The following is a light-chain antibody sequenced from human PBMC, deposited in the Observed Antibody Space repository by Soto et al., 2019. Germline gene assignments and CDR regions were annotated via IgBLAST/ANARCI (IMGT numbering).Light chain of an antibody. CDR2: AAS. CDR3: QKYNSAPPLT. CDR1: QDISNY. V-gene: IGKV1-27*01. Sequence: DIQMTQSPSSLSASVGDRVTITCRASQDISNYLAWYQQKPGKVPKLLIYAASTLQSGVPSRFSGSGCGTDFTLTISSLQPEDVATYYCQKYNSAPPLTFGGGTKVEIK. J-gene: IGKJ4*01.